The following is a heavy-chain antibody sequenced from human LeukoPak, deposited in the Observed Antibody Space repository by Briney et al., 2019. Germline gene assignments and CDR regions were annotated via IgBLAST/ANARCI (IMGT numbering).Heavy chain of an antibody. CDR3: ARGSRAVTTSSNIHPYYFDY. Sequence: SETLSLTCTVSGGSINSLYWNWTRQLPGKGLEWIGYIHYSGITNYNPSFNSRVTISLDTSKNQFSLKLTSVTAADMAVYYCARGSRAVTTSSNIHPYYFDYWGQGTLVTVSS. V-gene: IGHV4-59*01. D-gene: IGHD4-17*01. J-gene: IGHJ4*02. CDR1: GGSINSLY. CDR2: IHYSGIT.